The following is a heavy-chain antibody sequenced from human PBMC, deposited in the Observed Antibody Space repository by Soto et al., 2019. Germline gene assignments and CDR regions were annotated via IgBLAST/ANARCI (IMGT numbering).Heavy chain of an antibody. CDR2: MNPNSGNT. CDR1: GYIFTSYD. D-gene: IGHD5-12*01. Sequence: QVQLVQSGAEVKKPGASVKVSCKASGYIFTSYDVNWVRQATGQGLEWMGWMNPNSGNTGYSQKFQGRVTMTRNTSVSTVYMELTSLRSEDTAVYYCARGARGSSYDFSVYFYYYMDVWGKGTPVTVSS. J-gene: IGHJ6*03. CDR3: ARGARGSSYDFSVYFYYYMDV. V-gene: IGHV1-8*01.